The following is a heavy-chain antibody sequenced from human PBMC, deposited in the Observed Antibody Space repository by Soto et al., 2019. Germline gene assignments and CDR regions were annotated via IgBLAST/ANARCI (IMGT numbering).Heavy chain of an antibody. CDR1: GSSISSYY. CDR2: IYYSGST. V-gene: IGHV4-59*08. CDR3: GPRSCYGYYYRAV. J-gene: IGHJ6*03. D-gene: IGHD6-13*01. Sequence: PSETLSLTCTVSGSSISSYYWSWIRQPPGKGLEWIGYIYYSGSTNYNHSLKSRVTISVDKSKNQFSRKLSSVTAADTAVYYFGPRSCYGYYYRAVGGKGTKVTVSS.